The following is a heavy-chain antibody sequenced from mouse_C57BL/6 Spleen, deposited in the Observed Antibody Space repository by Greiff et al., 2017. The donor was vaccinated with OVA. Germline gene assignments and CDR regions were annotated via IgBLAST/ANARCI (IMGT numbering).Heavy chain of an antibody. D-gene: IGHD1-1*01. V-gene: IGHV1-52*01. CDR1: GYTFTSYW. CDR2: IDPSDSET. J-gene: IGHJ2*01. CDR3: ARDGSSPYYFDY. Sequence: QVQLKQPGAELVRPGSSVKLSCKASGYTFTSYWMHWVKQRPIQGLEWIGNIDPSDSETHYNQKFKDKATLTVDKSSSTAYMQLSSLTSEDSAVYYCARDGSSPYYFDYWGQGTTLTVSS.